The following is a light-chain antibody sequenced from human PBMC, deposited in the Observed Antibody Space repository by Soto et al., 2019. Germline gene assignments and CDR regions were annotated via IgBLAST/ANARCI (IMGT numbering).Light chain of an antibody. J-gene: IGKJ3*01. V-gene: IGKV3-11*01. CDR3: QIRSNIFT. CDR1: QSVSSF. CDR2: DAS. Sequence: EIVLTQSPATLSLSPGEAATLYCRASQSVSSFLAWFQQKPGQAPRLLIYDASKRATGIPARFSGSGSGTDFTLTISSLEPEDFAVYYCQIRSNIFTFGPGTKVDSK.